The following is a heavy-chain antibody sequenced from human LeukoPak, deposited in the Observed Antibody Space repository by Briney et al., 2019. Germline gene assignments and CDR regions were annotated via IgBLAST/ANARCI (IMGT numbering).Heavy chain of an antibody. CDR1: GGSFSGYY. D-gene: IGHD6-19*01. CDR3: ARSILPDIAVSGNFDS. J-gene: IGHJ4*02. V-gene: IGHV4-34*01. CDR2: ITHSGST. Sequence: SETLSLTCGVYGGSFSGYYWSWIWQAPGKGLEWIGEITHSGSTNYNPSLKSRVSMSVDTSENQIFLKLNSVTAADTAVYFCARSILPDIAVSGNFDSWGQGTLVTVSS.